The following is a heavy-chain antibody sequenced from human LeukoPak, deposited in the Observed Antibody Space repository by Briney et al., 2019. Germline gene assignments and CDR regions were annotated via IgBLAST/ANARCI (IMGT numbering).Heavy chain of an antibody. CDR2: IYSSGNS. Sequence: PSETLSLTCTVSGGSISTYSWSWIRQPAGKGLEWIGRIYSSGNSNYNPSLKSRVTISLDKSANQLSLRLSSVTAADTAVYYCARDPSRKFVGWFDPWGQGTLVTVSS. CDR1: GGSISTYS. D-gene: IGHD2-15*01. V-gene: IGHV4-4*07. CDR3: ARDPSRKFVGWFDP. J-gene: IGHJ5*02.